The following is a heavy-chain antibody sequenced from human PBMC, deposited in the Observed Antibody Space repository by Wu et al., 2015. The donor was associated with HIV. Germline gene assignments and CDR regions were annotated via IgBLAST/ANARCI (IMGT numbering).Heavy chain of an antibody. Sequence: QVQLVQSGAEVKKPGSSVKVSCKASGGTFSSYAISWVRQAPGQGLEWMGGINPNSGGTNYAQKFQGRVTMTRDTSISTAYMELSRLRSEDTAVYYCARVKHSSSWYFDYWGQGTLVHRLL. J-gene: IGHJ4*02. V-gene: IGHV1-2*02. CDR2: INPNSGGT. CDR3: ARVKHSSSWYFDY. D-gene: IGHD6-13*01. CDR1: GGTFSSYA.